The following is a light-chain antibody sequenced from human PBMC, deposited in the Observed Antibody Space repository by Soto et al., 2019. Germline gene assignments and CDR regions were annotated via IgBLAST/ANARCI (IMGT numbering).Light chain of an antibody. CDR3: QQRSDWLT. J-gene: IGKJ4*01. V-gene: IGKV3-11*01. CDR2: DAS. CDR1: QSVSSY. Sequence: ETVLTQSPATLSLSPGESAILSCRASQSVSSYLAWYQHKPGQAPRLLIYDASNRATGVPARFSGSGSGTDFTLSISSLEPEDSAVYYCQQRSDWLTFGGGTKVEIK.